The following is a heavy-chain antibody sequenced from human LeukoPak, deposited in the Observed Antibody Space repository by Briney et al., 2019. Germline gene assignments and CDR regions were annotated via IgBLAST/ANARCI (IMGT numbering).Heavy chain of an antibody. D-gene: IGHD3-10*01. Sequence: GGSLRLSCAASGFTFSSYAMSWVRQAPGKGLELVSAISGSSDSTYYADSVKGRFTISRDNSKNTLYLQMNSLRAEDTALYYCAKDPYYGSGSYRSVDYWGQGTLVTVSS. J-gene: IGHJ4*02. CDR2: ISGSSDST. V-gene: IGHV3-23*01. CDR3: AKDPYYGSGSYRSVDY. CDR1: GFTFSSYA.